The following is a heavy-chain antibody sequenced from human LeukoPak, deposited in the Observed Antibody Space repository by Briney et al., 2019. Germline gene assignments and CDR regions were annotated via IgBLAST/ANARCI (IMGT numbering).Heavy chain of an antibody. Sequence: VASVKVSCKASGGTFSSYGFIWVRQAPGQGLEWMGGITPIFDTANYAQKFQGRVTITADKSTNTAYMELSSLRSEDTAVYYCARVQAAHEAFDIWGQGTMVTVSS. J-gene: IGHJ3*02. CDR1: GGTFSSYG. CDR2: ITPIFDTA. V-gene: IGHV1-69*06. CDR3: ARVQAAHEAFDI.